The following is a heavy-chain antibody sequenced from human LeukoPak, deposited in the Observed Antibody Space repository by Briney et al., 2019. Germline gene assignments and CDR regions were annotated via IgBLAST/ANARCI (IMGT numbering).Heavy chain of an antibody. D-gene: IGHD5-12*01. Sequence: GGSLRLSCQTSGLVFSNYGMHWVRQAPDKGLEWVAYLRYDARNAYYADSVNGRFIISRDNSRNTLCLQMNSLRTEDTGVYSCAKDSNSGYVSVGPDYWGLGTLVTVSS. CDR1: GLVFSNYG. CDR3: AKDSNSGYVSVGPDY. CDR2: LRYDARNA. J-gene: IGHJ4*02. V-gene: IGHV3-30*02.